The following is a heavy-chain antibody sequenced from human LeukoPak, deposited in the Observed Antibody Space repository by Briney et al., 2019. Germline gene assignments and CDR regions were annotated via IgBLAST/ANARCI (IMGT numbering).Heavy chain of an antibody. Sequence: SETLSLTCSVLSGSMTDSCWSWFRQAPGKGFEWLGFIYPDGRIEYSPSLRSRVTFSVATSKLEATVRLSSVTASDTAVYYCTREGYDRSGYFLDFWGQGTLVTVSS. D-gene: IGHD3-22*01. V-gene: IGHV4-59*12. J-gene: IGHJ4*02. CDR2: IYPDGRI. CDR1: SGSMTDSC. CDR3: TREGYDRSGYFLDF.